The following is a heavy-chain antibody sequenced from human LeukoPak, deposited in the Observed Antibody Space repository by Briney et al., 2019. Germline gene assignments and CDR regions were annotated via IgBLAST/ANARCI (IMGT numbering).Heavy chain of an antibody. Sequence: PGGSLRLSCAASGFTFSSYGMHWVRQAPGKGLEWVAVISYDGSNKYYADSVKGRFTISRDNSKNTLYLQMNSLRAEDTAVYYCAKPRLMVRWTYYFDYWGQGTLVTVSS. J-gene: IGHJ4*02. CDR2: ISYDGSNK. CDR3: AKPRLMVRWTYYFDY. D-gene: IGHD3-10*01. V-gene: IGHV3-30*18. CDR1: GFTFSSYG.